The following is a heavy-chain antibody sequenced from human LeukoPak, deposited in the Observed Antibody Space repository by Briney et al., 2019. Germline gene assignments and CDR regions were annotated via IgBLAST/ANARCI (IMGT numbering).Heavy chain of an antibody. J-gene: IGHJ4*02. CDR2: ISYSSSTI. Sequence: PGGSLRLSWAVSGFTFSIYSRNRARQAPGKGLEWISYISYSSSTIYYADSVKGRFTISRDNDKNSLYLQMNSLRAEDTAVYYCARPDDTSGSFPDYWGQGTLVTVSS. CDR1: GFTFSIYS. V-gene: IGHV3-48*01. D-gene: IGHD3-22*01. CDR3: ARPDDTSGSFPDY.